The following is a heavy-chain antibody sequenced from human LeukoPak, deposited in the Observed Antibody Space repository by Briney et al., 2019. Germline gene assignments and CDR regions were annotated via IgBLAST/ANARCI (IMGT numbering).Heavy chain of an antibody. CDR1: GYTFTRYD. Sequence: ASVTVSFKASGYTFTRYDINWVRQATGQGLEWMGWMNPNRGNTGYSQKFQGRVTMTRNTSISTAYMELSSLRSEDTAVYYCARYRWVVITRYYYYGMDVWGQGTTVTVSS. CDR2: MNPNRGNT. V-gene: IGHV1-8*01. CDR3: ARYRWVVITRYYYYGMDV. D-gene: IGHD3-22*01. J-gene: IGHJ6*02.